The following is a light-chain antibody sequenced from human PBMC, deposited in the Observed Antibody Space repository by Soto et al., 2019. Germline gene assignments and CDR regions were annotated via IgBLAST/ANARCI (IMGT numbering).Light chain of an antibody. CDR1: RTINTW. Sequence: DIQMTQSPSTLSASVGDRITITCRARRTINTWLAWYQQKPGKAPKLLIYDASTLESGVPSRFSGSGSGTEFTLTISILQPDDFATYYCQQYDGHFGQGTNVEF. J-gene: IGKJ1*01. CDR2: DAS. V-gene: IGKV1-5*01. CDR3: QQYDGH.